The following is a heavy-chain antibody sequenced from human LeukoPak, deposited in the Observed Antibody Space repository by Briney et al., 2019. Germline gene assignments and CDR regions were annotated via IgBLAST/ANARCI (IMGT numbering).Heavy chain of an antibody. CDR3: AKDLYGEDY. J-gene: IGHJ4*02. CDR2: IWYDGSNK. Sequence: GRSLRLSCAASGFTFSSYGMHWVRQAPGKGLEWVAVIWYDGSNKYYADSVKGRFTISRDNSKNTLYLQMNSLRAEDAAVYYCAKDLYGEDYWGRGTLVTVSS. D-gene: IGHD3-10*01. V-gene: IGHV3-33*06. CDR1: GFTFSSYG.